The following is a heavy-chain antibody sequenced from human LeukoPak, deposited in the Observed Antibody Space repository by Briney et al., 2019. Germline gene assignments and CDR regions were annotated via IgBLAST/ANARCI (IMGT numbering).Heavy chain of an antibody. D-gene: IGHD4-17*01. Sequence: GGSLRLSCAASGFTFSSYWMSWVRQGPEKGLEWVANIKQDGSVKYYLDSVKGRFTISRDNAKNSLYLQMNSLRAEDTAVYYCVKPPLTTVVNWFDPWGQGTLVTVSS. CDR2: IKQDGSVK. V-gene: IGHV3-7*01. CDR3: VKPPLTTVVNWFDP. J-gene: IGHJ5*02. CDR1: GFTFSSYW.